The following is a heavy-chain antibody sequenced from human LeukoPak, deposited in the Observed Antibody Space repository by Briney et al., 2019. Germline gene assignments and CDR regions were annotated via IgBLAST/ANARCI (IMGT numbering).Heavy chain of an antibody. J-gene: IGHJ6*03. CDR3: ARGDLTVTTFYYYYYMDV. Sequence: ASVTVSCKASGYTFTSYGISWVRQAPGQGLEWMGWISAYNGNTNYAQKLQGRVTMTRDMSTSTVYMELSSLRSEDTAVYYCARGDLTVTTFYYYYYMDVWGKGTTVTVSS. CDR1: GYTFTSYG. D-gene: IGHD4-17*01. V-gene: IGHV1-18*01. CDR2: ISAYNGNT.